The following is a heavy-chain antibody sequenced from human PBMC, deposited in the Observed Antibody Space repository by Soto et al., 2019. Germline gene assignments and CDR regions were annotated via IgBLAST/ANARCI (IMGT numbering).Heavy chain of an antibody. J-gene: IGHJ3*02. CDR2: IIPIFGTA. Sequence: ASVKVSCKASGGTFSSYAISWVRQAPGQGLEWMGGIIPIFGTANYAQKFQGRVTITGDESTSTAYMELSSLRSEDMAVYYCAREGGHIVVVTAIPDAFDIWGQGTMVTVSS. CDR3: AREGGHIVVVTAIPDAFDI. V-gene: IGHV1-69*13. CDR1: GGTFSSYA. D-gene: IGHD2-21*02.